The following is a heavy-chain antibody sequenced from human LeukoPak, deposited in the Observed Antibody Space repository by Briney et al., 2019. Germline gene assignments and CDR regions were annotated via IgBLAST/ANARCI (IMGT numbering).Heavy chain of an antibody. CDR2: IYTSGST. Sequence: SETLSLTYTVSGGSISSYYWSWIRQPAGKGLEWIGRIYTSGSTNYNPSLKSRVTMSVDTSKNQFSLKLSSVTAADTAVYYCAREGNCYDFWSGSRYWGQGTLVTVSS. J-gene: IGHJ4*02. CDR1: GGSISSYY. V-gene: IGHV4-4*07. D-gene: IGHD3-3*01. CDR3: AREGNCYDFWSGSRY.